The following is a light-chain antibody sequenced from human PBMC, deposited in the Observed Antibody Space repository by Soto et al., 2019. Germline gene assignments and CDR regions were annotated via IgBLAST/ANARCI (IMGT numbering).Light chain of an antibody. CDR1: SSDVGGYNY. CDR2: EVS. V-gene: IGLV2-8*01. Sequence: QSVLTQPPSASGSPGQPVTISCTGTSSDVGGYNYVSWYQQHPGKAPKLMIYEVSKRPSGVPDRFSGSKSGNTASLTVSGLQAEDEADYYCSSYAASNNFYIFGTGTKVPVL. J-gene: IGLJ1*01. CDR3: SSYAASNNFYI.